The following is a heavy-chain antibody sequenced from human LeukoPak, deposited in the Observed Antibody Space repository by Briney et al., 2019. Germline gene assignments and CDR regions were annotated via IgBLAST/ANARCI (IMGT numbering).Heavy chain of an antibody. J-gene: IGHJ4*02. CDR1: GFTFSSYW. D-gene: IGHD3-22*01. Sequence: TGGSLRLSCAASGFTFSSYWMSWVRQAPGKGLEWVANIKQDGSEKYYVDSVKGRFTTSRDNAKNSLYLQMNSLRAEDTAVYYCARVGWLLPPDYWGQGTLVTVS. CDR2: IKQDGSEK. V-gene: IGHV3-7*01. CDR3: ARVGWLLPPDY.